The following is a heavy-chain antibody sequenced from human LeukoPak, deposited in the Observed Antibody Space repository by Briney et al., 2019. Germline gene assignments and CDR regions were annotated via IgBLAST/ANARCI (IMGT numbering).Heavy chain of an antibody. D-gene: IGHD5-18*01. V-gene: IGHV3-74*01. CDR2: VDNDGSGT. CDR1: GFIFSNYW. CDR3: ARSQRGYSYGEH. Sequence: PGGSLRLSCAASGFIFSNYWMHWVRQVPGKGLVWVSRVDNDGSGTSYADSVKGRFTISRDNAKNTVYLQMNSLRDEDTAVYYCARSQRGYSYGEHWGQGTPVTVSS. J-gene: IGHJ4*02.